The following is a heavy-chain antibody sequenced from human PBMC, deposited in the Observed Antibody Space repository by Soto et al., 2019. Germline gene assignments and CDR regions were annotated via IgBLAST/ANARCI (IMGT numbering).Heavy chain of an antibody. CDR2: ISAYNGNT. CDR3: ARVNDFVWGSYRGSYAGVDY. V-gene: IGHV1-18*01. CDR1: GYTFTSYG. J-gene: IGHJ4*02. D-gene: IGHD3-16*02. Sequence: QVQLVQSGAEVKKPGASVKVSCKASGYTFTSYGISWVRQAPGQGLEWMGWISAYNGNTNYAQKLQGRVTMTTDTSTSTVYVELRSLRSADTAVYSCARVNDFVWGSYRGSYAGVDYWGQGTLVTVSS.